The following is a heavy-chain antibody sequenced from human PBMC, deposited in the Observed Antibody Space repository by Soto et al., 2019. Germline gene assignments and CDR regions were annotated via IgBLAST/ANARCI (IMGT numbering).Heavy chain of an antibody. CDR3: ARRKQQLARDYYYYGMDV. Sequence: ASVKVSCKASGYTFTSYGISWVRQAPGQGLEWMGWISAYNGNTNYAQKLQGRITMTTDTSTSTAYMELRSLRSDDTAVYYCARRKQQLARDYYYYGMDVWGQGTTVTVSS. D-gene: IGHD6-13*01. CDR1: GYTFTSYG. V-gene: IGHV1-18*04. CDR2: ISAYNGNT. J-gene: IGHJ6*02.